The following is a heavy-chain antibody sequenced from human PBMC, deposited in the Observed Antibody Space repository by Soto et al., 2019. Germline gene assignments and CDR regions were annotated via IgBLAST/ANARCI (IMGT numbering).Heavy chain of an antibody. Sequence: QLQLQESGPGLVKPSETLSLTCTVSGGSISSSSYYWGWIRQPPGKGLEWIGSIYYSGSTYYNPTLKSRDAITVDTSNNQFSRKLSSGTAADTTVYYCARHQAGYYYFWSGYWSGWCQRTLVTVSS. V-gene: IGHV4-39*01. CDR3: ARHQAGYYYFWSGYWSG. CDR1: GGSISSSSYY. J-gene: IGHJ4*02. D-gene: IGHD3-3*01. CDR2: IYYSGST.